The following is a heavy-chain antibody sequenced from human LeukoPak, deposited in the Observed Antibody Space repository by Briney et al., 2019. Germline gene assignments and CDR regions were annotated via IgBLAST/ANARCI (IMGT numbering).Heavy chain of an antibody. D-gene: IGHD6-19*01. V-gene: IGHV1-8*01. CDR2: MNPNSGNT. Sequence: GASVKVSCKASGCSFTSYDLSWVRQAPGQGLEWMGWMNPNSGNTGYAQKFQGRVTMTRDTSISTAYMELTSLTSEDTAIYYCARGLAVAGTGYWGQGTLVTVSS. CDR1: GCSFTSYD. CDR3: ARGLAVAGTGY. J-gene: IGHJ4*02.